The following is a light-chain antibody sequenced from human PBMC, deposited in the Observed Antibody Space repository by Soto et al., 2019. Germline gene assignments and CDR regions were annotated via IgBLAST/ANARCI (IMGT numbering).Light chain of an antibody. CDR3: QQYGSSPYT. Sequence: EIVLTQSPGTLSLSPGERATLSCRASQSVSSNYLAWYQQKLGQAPRLLIYGASSRATGIPDRFSGSGAGRDFTLTISRLEAEEFAVFYCQQYGSSPYTFGQGTKLEIK. V-gene: IGKV3-20*01. J-gene: IGKJ2*01. CDR2: GAS. CDR1: QSVSSNY.